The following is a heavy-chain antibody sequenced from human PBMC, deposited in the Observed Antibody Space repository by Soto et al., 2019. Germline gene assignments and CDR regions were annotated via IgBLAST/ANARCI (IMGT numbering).Heavy chain of an antibody. CDR3: ARDGARWNDGIDYYYYMDV. D-gene: IGHD1-1*01. CDR2: IYYSGST. J-gene: IGHJ6*03. V-gene: IGHV4-31*03. CDR1: GGSISSGGYY. Sequence: QVQLQESGPGLVKPSQTLSLTCTVSGGSISSGGYYWSWIRQHPGKGLEWIGYIYYSGSTYYNPYHKSRVNISVDTYKNQFSLKLSSVTAADTAVYYCARDGARWNDGIDYYYYMDVWGKGTTVTVSS.